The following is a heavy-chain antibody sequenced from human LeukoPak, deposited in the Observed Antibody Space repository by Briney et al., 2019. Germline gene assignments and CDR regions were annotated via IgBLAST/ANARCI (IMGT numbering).Heavy chain of an antibody. CDR1: GFTFSRDG. D-gene: IGHD3-22*01. Sequence: GGSLRLSCAASGFTFSRDGMHWVRQAPGKGLEWVAVIWYDGSKKYYADSVKGRITISRDNAKNSLHLQMNSLRAEDTAVYYCARDSSGYKSFDIWGQGTMVTVSS. CDR2: IWYDGSKK. CDR3: ARDSSGYKSFDI. V-gene: IGHV3-33*01. J-gene: IGHJ3*02.